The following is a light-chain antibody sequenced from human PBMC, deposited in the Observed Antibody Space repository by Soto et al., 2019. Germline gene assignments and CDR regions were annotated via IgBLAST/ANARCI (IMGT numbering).Light chain of an antibody. CDR2: GQN. J-gene: IGLJ2*01. V-gene: IGLV1-40*01. CDR1: SSNIGAVYD. CDR3: QSYDSTLTSVV. Sequence: QSVLTQPPSVLGVPGQRGTIACTGSSSNIGAVYDVHWYQQVPGSAPKLLIYGQNNRPSGVPDRFSGSKSGTSASLAITGLQAEDEADYYCQSYDSTLTSVVFGGGTKLTVL.